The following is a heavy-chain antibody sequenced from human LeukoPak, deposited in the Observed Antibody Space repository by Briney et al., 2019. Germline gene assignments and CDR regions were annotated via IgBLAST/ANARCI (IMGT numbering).Heavy chain of an antibody. J-gene: IGHJ4*02. CDR1: GYTFTSYG. CDR3: AKDLPPGGEQPGQNEGGNFGY. V-gene: IGHV1-18*01. D-gene: IGHD1-14*01. CDR2: ISAYNGNT. Sequence: ASVKVSCKASGYTFTSYGISWVRQAPGQGLEWMGWISAYNGNTNYAQKLQGRVTMTTDTSTSTAYMELRSLRSDDTAVYYCAKDLPPGGEQPGQNEGGNFGYWGQGTLVTVSS.